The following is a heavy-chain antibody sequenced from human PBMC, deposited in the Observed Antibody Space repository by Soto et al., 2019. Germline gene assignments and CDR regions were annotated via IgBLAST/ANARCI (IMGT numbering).Heavy chain of an antibody. CDR1: GGSIGSYY. J-gene: IGHJ5*02. V-gene: IGHV4-59*01. CDR3: ARSVLLWFGAENWFDP. CDR2: IYYSGST. D-gene: IGHD3-10*01. Sequence: SETLSLTCTVSGGSIGSYYWSWIRQRPGKGLEWIGYIYYSGSTNYNPSLKSRVTISVDTSKNQFSLKLSSVTAADTAVYYCARSVLLWFGAENWFDPWGQGTLVTVS.